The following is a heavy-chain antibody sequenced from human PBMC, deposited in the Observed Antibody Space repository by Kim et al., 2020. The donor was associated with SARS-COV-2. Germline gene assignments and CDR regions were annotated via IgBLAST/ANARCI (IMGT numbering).Heavy chain of an antibody. CDR2: SGSP. Sequence: SGSPTYNPALKSRVTISVDASKSRVSLRLSSVTAADTAVYYWARGVGFDPWGQGTLVTVSS. CDR3: ARGVGFDP. D-gene: IGHD2-15*01. V-gene: IGHV4-34*01. J-gene: IGHJ5*02.